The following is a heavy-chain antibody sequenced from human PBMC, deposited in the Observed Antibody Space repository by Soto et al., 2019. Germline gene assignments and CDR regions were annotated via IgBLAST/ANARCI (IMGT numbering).Heavy chain of an antibody. Sequence: QVQLVESGGGVVQPGRYLRLSCAASGFTFSSYAMHWVRQAPGKGLEWVAVISYDGSNKYYADSVKGRFTISRDNSKNTLYLQMNSLRAEDTAVYYCASAGSPAAILLGWFDPWGQGTLVTVSS. CDR1: GFTFSSYA. CDR2: ISYDGSNK. D-gene: IGHD2-2*01. J-gene: IGHJ5*02. V-gene: IGHV3-30-3*01. CDR3: ASAGSPAAILLGWFDP.